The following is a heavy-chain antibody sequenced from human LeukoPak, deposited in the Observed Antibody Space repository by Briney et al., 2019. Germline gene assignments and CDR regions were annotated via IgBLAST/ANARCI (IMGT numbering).Heavy chain of an antibody. CDR1: GFTFSNYA. D-gene: IGHD3-10*01. Sequence: PGGSLRLSCAASGFTFSNYAMTWVRRAPGKGLEWVSGIGGSSGKTFYADSVKGRFTISRDNSKNTLYLQMNTVRVADTAVYVCAKQPYHYVSGSPSWLYTSGEGTLVSASS. CDR2: IGGSSGKT. CDR3: AKQPYHYVSGSPSWLYT. J-gene: IGHJ5*02. V-gene: IGHV3-23*01.